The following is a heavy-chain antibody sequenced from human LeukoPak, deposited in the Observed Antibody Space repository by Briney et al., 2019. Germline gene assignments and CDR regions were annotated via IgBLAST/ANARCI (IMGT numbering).Heavy chain of an antibody. J-gene: IGHJ5*02. V-gene: IGHV3-48*03. CDR1: GFTFSSYE. CDR3: ARDLSPDCGGDCYSGGFGFDP. CDR2: ISSSGSTI. Sequence: GGSLRLSCAASGFTFSSYEMNWVRQAPGKGLEWVSYISSSGSTIYYADSVKGRFTISRDNAKNSLYLQMNSLRAEDTAVYYCARDLSPDCGGDCYSGGFGFDPWGQGTLVTVSS. D-gene: IGHD2-21*02.